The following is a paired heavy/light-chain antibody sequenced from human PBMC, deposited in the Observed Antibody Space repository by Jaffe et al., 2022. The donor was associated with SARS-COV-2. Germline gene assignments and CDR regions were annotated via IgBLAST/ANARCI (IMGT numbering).Heavy chain of an antibody. CDR3: ARVGSSGYYSHFDS. CDR2: INWNGGST. D-gene: IGHD3-22*01. CDR1: GFNFDGSA. Sequence: EVQLVESGGGVVRPGGSLRLSCAASGFNFDGSAMSWVRQVPGKGLEWVSSINWNGGSTAYADSVKGRFTISRDDAQNSLYLQMNSLRGEDTALYHCARVGSSGYYSHFDSWGQGTLVTVSS. V-gene: IGHV3-20*01. J-gene: IGHJ4*02.
Light chain of an antibody. V-gene: IGKV3-20*01. CDR1: QSVAGRQ. CDR3: QQYGSSPFT. CDR2: GAS. Sequence: EIVLTQSPGTLSLSPGERATLSCRSSQSVAGRQLAWYQRKPGQAPRLLIYGASNRATGIPDRFSGSGSGTDFTLTISRLEPEDFAVFFCQQYGSSPFTFGPGTKVDIK. J-gene: IGKJ3*01.